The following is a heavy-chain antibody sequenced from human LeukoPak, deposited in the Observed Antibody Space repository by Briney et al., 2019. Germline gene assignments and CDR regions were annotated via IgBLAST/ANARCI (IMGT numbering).Heavy chain of an antibody. CDR1: GFIFSSYG. J-gene: IGHJ4*02. CDR3: ASPPYYYDSSGYSFDY. CDR2: ISSSSSYI. D-gene: IGHD3-22*01. Sequence: GGSLRLSCEASGFIFSSYGFHWVRQAPGKGLEWVSSISSSSSYIYYADSVKGRFTISRDNAKNSLYPQMNSLRAEDTAVYYCASPPYYYDSSGYSFDYWGQGTLVTVSS. V-gene: IGHV3-21*01.